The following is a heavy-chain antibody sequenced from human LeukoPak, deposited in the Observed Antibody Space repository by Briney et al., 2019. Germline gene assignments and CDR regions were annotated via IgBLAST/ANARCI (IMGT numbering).Heavy chain of an antibody. V-gene: IGHV4-59*01. D-gene: IGHD2-15*01. CDR1: GGSISSYY. CDR2: IYYSGST. CDR3: ARASSGCTGGSCYLYYMDV. Sequence: PSETLSLTCTVSGGSISSYYWSWIRQPPGKGLEWIGYIYYSGSTNYNPSLKSRVTISVDTSKNQFSLKLSSVTAADTAVYYCARASSGCTGGSCYLYYMDVWGKGTTVTVSS. J-gene: IGHJ6*03.